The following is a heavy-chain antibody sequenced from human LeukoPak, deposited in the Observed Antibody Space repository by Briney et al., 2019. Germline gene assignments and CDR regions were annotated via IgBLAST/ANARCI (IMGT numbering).Heavy chain of an antibody. CDR2: IYYSGST. J-gene: IGHJ4*02. CDR3: ARVGAAAGTGYFDY. CDR1: GASISSYY. V-gene: IGHV4-59*12. Sequence: SSETLSLTCTVSGASISSYYWSWIRQPPGKGLEWIGSIYYSGSTNYNPSLKSRVTMSVDTSKNQFSLKLSSVTAADTAVYYCARVGAAAGTGYFDYWGQGTLVTVSS. D-gene: IGHD6-13*01.